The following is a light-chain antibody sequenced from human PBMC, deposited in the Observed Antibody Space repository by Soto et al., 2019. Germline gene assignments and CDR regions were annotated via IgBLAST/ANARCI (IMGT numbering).Light chain of an antibody. V-gene: IGLV1-51*01. J-gene: IGLJ2*01. CDR3: ATWDSSLTGEV. CDR2: DSN. CDR1: SFNIGNNY. Sequence: QSVLTQPPSVSAAPGQKVTISCSGSSFNIGNNYVSWFQQLPGTAPKLLIYDSNKRPSGIPDRFSGSKSGTSATLDITGPQTGDEADYYCATWDSSLTGEVFGGGTKVTVL.